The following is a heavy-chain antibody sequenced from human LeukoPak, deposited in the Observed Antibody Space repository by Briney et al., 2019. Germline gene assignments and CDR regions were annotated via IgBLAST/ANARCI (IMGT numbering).Heavy chain of an antibody. D-gene: IGHD1-1*01. CDR1: GFPFSSYW. J-gene: IGHJ4*02. Sequence: VGSLRLSCAASGFPFSSYWMSWVRQAPGKGLEWVANVKQDGSDKYYVDSVKGRFTISRDNAKNSLNLQLNSLRADDTAVYYCARLTGTTGFDYWGQGTLVTVSS. CDR3: ARLTGTTGFDY. CDR2: VKQDGSDK. V-gene: IGHV3-7*01.